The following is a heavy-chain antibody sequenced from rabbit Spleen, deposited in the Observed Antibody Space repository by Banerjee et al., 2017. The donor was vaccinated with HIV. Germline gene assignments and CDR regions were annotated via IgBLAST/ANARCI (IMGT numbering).Heavy chain of an antibody. D-gene: IGHD4-1*01. J-gene: IGHJ4*01. Sequence: QSLEESGRDLVKPGASLTLTCTASGFSFSAGYYMCWVRQAPGKGLELIGCINAGSSGYTYYASWVNGRFTISSHNAQNTLYLQLNSLTAADTATYFCVREVAGKFSLWGPGTLVTVS. CDR2: INAGSSGYT. CDR1: GFSFSAGYY. CDR3: VREVAGKFSL. V-gene: IGHV1S40*01.